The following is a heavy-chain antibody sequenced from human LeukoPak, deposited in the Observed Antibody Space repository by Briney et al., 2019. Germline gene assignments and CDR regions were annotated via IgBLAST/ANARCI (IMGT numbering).Heavy chain of an antibody. CDR1: VGSVTGGGYY. V-gene: IGHV4-31*03. Sequence: SETLSLTCTVSVGSVTGGGYYWSWFGQPPGKGLGWIGYVYYTGSTYYNPSLKSRVTISPDTSKNQFSLKVSSVTAADTAVYYCARISAGRYGMDVWGQGTTVTVSS. CDR3: ARISAGRYGMDV. D-gene: IGHD6-6*01. CDR2: VYYTGST. J-gene: IGHJ6*02.